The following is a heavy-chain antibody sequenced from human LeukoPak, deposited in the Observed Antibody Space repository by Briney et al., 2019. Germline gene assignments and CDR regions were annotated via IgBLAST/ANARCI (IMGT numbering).Heavy chain of an antibody. CDR3: GKDLPFYFWRGLYSGFCH. J-gene: IGHJ4*02. CDR1: GFTFSSYE. V-gene: IGHV3-48*03. CDR2: ISSSGSTI. D-gene: IGHD3-3*01. Sequence: GGSLRLSCAASGFTFSSYEMNWVRQAPGKGLEWVSYISSSGSTIYYADSVKGRFTISRDNAKNSLHLQMNILRSEDTAVYYLGKDLPFYFWRGLYSGFCHWGQGTLVTVSS.